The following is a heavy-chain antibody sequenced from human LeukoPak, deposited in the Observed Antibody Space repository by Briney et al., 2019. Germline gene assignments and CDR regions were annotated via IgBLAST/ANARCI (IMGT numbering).Heavy chain of an antibody. D-gene: IGHD6-19*01. CDR1: GFTFSSYT. Sequence: GGSLRLSCAASGFTFSSYTMNWVRQAPGKGLEWVSSITSSSSYIYYADSVQGRFTISRDNAKNSLYLKMNGLRAEDTAVYYCARVSSGWYQNWFDPWGQGTLVTVSS. CDR2: ITSSSSYI. CDR3: ARVSSGWYQNWFDP. V-gene: IGHV3-21*01. J-gene: IGHJ5*02.